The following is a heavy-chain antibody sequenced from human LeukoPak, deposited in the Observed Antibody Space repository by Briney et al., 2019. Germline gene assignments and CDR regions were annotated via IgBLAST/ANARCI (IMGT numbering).Heavy chain of an antibody. CDR2: ISYDGSNK. V-gene: IGHV3-30*18. CDR3: EETTDYYFSSSPATYDSDYGMDG. Sequence: GGSLRLSCAAPILTFSSSGVHGVRQAPGKGLEWVAVISYDGSNKYYADSVKGRFTISRDNSKNTLYLQMNNLRAEDSAVYYCEETTDYYFSSSPATYDSDYGMDGWFQGTTVTVSS. D-gene: IGHD3-9*01. J-gene: IGHJ6*02. CDR1: ILTFSSSG.